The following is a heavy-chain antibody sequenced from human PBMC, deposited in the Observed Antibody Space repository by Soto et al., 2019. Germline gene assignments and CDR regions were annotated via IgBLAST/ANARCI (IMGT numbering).Heavy chain of an antibody. J-gene: IGHJ4*02. CDR3: ARGGYDSSGYYFVY. V-gene: IGHV1-8*01. Sequence: ASVKVSCKASGYTFTSCDINWVRRATGQGLEWMGWMNPNSGNTGYAQKFQGRVTMTRNTSISTAYMELSSLRSEDTAVYYCARGGYDSSGYYFVYWGQGTLVTVSS. D-gene: IGHD3-22*01. CDR1: GYTFTSCD. CDR2: MNPNSGNT.